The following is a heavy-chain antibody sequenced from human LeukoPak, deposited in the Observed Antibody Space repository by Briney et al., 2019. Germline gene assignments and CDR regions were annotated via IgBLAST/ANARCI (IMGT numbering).Heavy chain of an antibody. CDR3: ARGRETTVTTHNWCDP. CDR2: IYHSGST. V-gene: IGHV4-38-2*02. Sequence: PSETLSLTCTVSGYSISSGYYWGWIRQPPGKGLEWIGSIYHSGSTYYNPSLKSRVTISVDTSKNQFSLELSSVTAADTAVYYCARGRETTVTTHNWCDPCGQGTLVTVSS. J-gene: IGHJ5*02. D-gene: IGHD4-11*01. CDR1: GYSISSGYY.